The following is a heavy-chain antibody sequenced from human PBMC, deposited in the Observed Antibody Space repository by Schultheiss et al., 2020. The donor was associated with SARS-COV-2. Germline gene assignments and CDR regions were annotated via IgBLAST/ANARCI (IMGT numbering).Heavy chain of an antibody. V-gene: IGHV1-69*13. J-gene: IGHJ4*02. CDR1: GYTFTNYG. CDR2: IIPIFGTA. D-gene: IGHD3-22*01. CDR3: TTDHSSSGYPE. Sequence: SVKVSCKASGYTFTNYGFSWVRQAPGQGLEWLGGIIPIFGTANYAQKFQGRVTITADESTSTVYMELSSLRSEDTAVYYCTTDHSSSGYPEWGQGTLVTVAS.